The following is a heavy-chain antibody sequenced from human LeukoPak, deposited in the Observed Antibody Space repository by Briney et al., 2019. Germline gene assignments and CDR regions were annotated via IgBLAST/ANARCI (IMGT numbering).Heavy chain of an antibody. CDR2: INHSGST. Sequence: SETLSLTCAVYGGSFSGYYWSWIRQPPGKGLEWIGEINHSGSTNYNPSLKSRVTISVDTSKNQFSLKLSSVTAADTAVYYCARGRVYDYWGQGTLVTVSS. J-gene: IGHJ4*02. CDR3: ARGRVYDY. V-gene: IGHV4-34*01. D-gene: IGHD5/OR15-5a*01. CDR1: GGSFSGYY.